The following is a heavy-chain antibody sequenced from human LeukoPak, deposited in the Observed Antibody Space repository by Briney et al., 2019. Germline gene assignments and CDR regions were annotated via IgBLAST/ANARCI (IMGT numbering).Heavy chain of an antibody. Sequence: GGSLRLSCAASEFTFSNYWMSWVRQAPGKGLEWVANINQDGSKKYYVDSVKGRFAISRDNTKNSLHLQMSSLRAEDTAVYYCARDEAYGSGSYSPSATFDYWGQGTLVTVSS. CDR2: INQDGSKK. CDR1: EFTFSNYW. CDR3: ARDEAYGSGSYSPSATFDY. J-gene: IGHJ4*02. V-gene: IGHV3-7*01. D-gene: IGHD3-10*01.